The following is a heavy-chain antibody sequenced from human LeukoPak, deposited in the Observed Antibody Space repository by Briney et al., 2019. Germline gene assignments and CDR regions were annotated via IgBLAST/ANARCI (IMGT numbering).Heavy chain of an antibody. CDR2: FDPEDGET. CDR3: ATAIYCSSTSCPFDC. CDR1: GYTLTELS. D-gene: IGHD2-2*01. Sequence: ASVKVSCKVSGYTLTELSMHWVRQAPGKGLEWMGGFDPEDGETIYAQKFQGRVTMTEDTPTDTAYMELSSLRSEDTAVYYCATAIYCSSTSCPFDCWGQGTLVTVSS. J-gene: IGHJ4*02. V-gene: IGHV1-24*01.